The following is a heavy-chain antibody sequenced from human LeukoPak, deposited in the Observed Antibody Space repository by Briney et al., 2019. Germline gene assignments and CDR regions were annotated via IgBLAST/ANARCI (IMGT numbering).Heavy chain of an antibody. V-gene: IGHV3-23*01. J-gene: IGHJ4*02. CDR1: GFTFSSCA. Sequence: GGSLRLSCAASGFTFSSCAMTWVRQAPGKGLEWVSGISGSGGSSYSADSVKGRFTISRDNSKKTLYMQMNSLRAEDTAVYYCAPGAAGYWGQGTLVTASS. D-gene: IGHD2-15*01. CDR3: APGAAGY. CDR2: ISGSGGSS.